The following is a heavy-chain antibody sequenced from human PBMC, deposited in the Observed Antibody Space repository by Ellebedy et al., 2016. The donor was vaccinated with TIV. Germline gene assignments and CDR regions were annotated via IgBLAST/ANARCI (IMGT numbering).Heavy chain of an antibody. CDR1: GYTFTGYY. CDR3: ARVDSSGYYYESGWFDP. J-gene: IGHJ5*02. CDR2: IIPIFGTA. Sequence: ASVKVSCKASGYTFTGYYMHWVRQAPGQGLEWMGGIIPIFGTANYAQKFQGRVTITADESTSTAYMELSSLRSEDTAVYYCARVDSSGYYYESGWFDPWGQGTLVTVSS. V-gene: IGHV1-69*13. D-gene: IGHD3-22*01.